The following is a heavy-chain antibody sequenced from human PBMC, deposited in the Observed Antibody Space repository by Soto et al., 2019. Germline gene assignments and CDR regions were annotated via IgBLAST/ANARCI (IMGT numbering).Heavy chain of an antibody. CDR1: GFTFDDYA. CDR3: AKGDPKWELIDC. Sequence: ELQLVESGGGLVQPGRSLRLSCAASGFTFDDYAMHWVRQAPGKGLEWVSGISWNGGSLDYADSVKGRFTISRDNAKNSLYLQMNSLRAEDTALYYCAKGDPKWELIDCWGQGTLVTVSS. CDR2: ISWNGGSL. D-gene: IGHD1-26*01. J-gene: IGHJ4*02. V-gene: IGHV3-9*01.